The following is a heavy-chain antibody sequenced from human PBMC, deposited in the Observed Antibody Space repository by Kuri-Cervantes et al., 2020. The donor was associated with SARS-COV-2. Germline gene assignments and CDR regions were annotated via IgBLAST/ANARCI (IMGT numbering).Heavy chain of an antibody. J-gene: IGHJ4*01. CDR2: ISGSGGST. CDR1: GFTFSSYA. V-gene: IGHV3-23*01. Sequence: GESLKISCAASGFTFSSYAMSWVRQAPGKGLEWVSAISGSGGSTYYADSVKGRFTISRDNSKNTLYLQMNSLRAEDTAVYYCAKEGYYYDSSGYYLFDYWGQGNLVTVSS. CDR3: AKEGYYYDSSGYYLFDY. D-gene: IGHD3-22*01.